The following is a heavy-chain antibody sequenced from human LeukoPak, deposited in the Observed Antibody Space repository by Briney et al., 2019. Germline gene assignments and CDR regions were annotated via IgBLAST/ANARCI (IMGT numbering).Heavy chain of an antibody. V-gene: IGHV1-2*06. Sequence: GASVKVSCKASGYTFTGYYMHWGGQAPGQGLEGMGRINPNSGGTNYAQTFQGRVPMTRDTSITPPSMELSTLRPDAPPAVTCAWSESYLGFDYWGQGTLVTVSS. D-gene: IGHD1-26*01. CDR3: AWSESYLGFDY. CDR2: INPNSGGT. CDR1: GYTFTGYY. J-gene: IGHJ4*02.